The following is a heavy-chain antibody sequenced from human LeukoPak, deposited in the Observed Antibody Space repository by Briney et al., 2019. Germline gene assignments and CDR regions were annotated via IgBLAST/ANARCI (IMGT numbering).Heavy chain of an antibody. CDR3: ARVKGREYSSSIESLAVAGVIWYFDL. CDR1: GGSISNNNW. Sequence: PSETLSLTCAVSGGSISNNNWWSWVRQPPGKGLEWIGEIYHSGSTNYNPSLKSRVTISVDTSKKQFSLKLSSVTAADTAVYYCARVKGREYSSSIESLAVAGVIWYFDLWGRGTLVTVSS. D-gene: IGHD6-6*01. CDR2: IYHSGST. J-gene: IGHJ2*01. V-gene: IGHV4-4*02.